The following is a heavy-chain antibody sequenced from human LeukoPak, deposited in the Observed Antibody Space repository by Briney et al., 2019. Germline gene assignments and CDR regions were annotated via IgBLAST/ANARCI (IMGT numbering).Heavy chain of an antibody. CDR3: ATAWVDYGDYEGGDAFDI. J-gene: IGHJ3*02. CDR1: GFTVSSNY. Sequence: GGSLRLSCAASGFTVSSNYMGWVRQAPGKGLEWVSVIYSGGSTYYADSVKGRFTISRDNSKNTLYLQMNSLRAEDTAVYYCATAWVDYGDYEGGDAFDIWGQGTMVTVSS. V-gene: IGHV3-53*01. CDR2: IYSGGST. D-gene: IGHD4-17*01.